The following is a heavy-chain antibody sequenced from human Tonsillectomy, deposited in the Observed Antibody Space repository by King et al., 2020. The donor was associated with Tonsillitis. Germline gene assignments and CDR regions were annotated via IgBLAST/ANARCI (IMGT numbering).Heavy chain of an antibody. CDR1: GFTFSTYA. CDR3: PREGTLRWELLPGKLDAFDI. Sequence: VQLVESGGGVVQPGRSLRLSCAASGFTFSTYAMHWVRQAPGKGLEWVAVISYDGSNKYYADSVKGRFTISRDNSKNTLYLQMNSVRAEDASVYYCPREGTLRWELLPGKLDAFDIWGQGTMVTVSS. D-gene: IGHD1-26*01. J-gene: IGHJ3*02. CDR2: ISYDGSNK. V-gene: IGHV3-30*04.